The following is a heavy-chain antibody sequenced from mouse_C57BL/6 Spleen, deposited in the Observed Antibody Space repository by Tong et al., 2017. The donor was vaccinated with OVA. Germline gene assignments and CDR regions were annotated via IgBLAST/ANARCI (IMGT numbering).Heavy chain of an antibody. J-gene: IGHJ1*01. Sequence: EVQLQQSGAELVKPGASVKLSCTASGFNIKDTYMDWVKQRPEQGLEWIGRIDPANGNTKYDPKFQGKATITADTSSSSAYLQLIRLKSEDHAVYYCARSKYTSSFAVWSAETTVTIPS. CDR2: IDPANGNT. V-gene: IGHV14-3*02. CDR3: ARSKYTSSFAV. CDR1: GFNIKDTY. D-gene: IGHD1-3*01.